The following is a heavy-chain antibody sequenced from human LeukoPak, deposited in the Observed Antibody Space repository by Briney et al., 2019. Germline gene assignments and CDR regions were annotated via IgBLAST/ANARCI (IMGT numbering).Heavy chain of an antibody. V-gene: IGHV1-69*13. Sequence: SVKVSCKASGGTFSSCAISWVRQAPGQELEWMGGIIPIFGTANYAQKFQGRVTITADESTSTAYMELSSLRSEDTAVYYCAREYLGYCSGGSCYERFDYWGQGTLVTVSS. CDR1: GGTFSSCA. CDR2: IIPIFGTA. J-gene: IGHJ4*02. CDR3: AREYLGYCSGGSCYERFDY. D-gene: IGHD2-15*01.